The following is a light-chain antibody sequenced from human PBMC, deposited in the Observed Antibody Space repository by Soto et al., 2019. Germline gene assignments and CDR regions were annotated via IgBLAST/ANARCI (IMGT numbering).Light chain of an antibody. CDR2: GAS. CDR1: QNIGSN. CDR3: QQYESSPFT. V-gene: IGKV3-20*01. Sequence: VLTQSPGTLSLSPGDSATLSCRASQNIGSNLAWYCLRRGQAPRLLISGASERATGVSDRFRGSGSGTEFTLTITRLEPEDFAVYFCQQYESSPFTFGQGAKLEIK. J-gene: IGKJ2*01.